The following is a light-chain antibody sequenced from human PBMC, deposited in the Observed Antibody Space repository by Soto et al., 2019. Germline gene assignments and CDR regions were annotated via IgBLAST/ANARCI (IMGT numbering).Light chain of an antibody. Sequence: HSVLTQPPSASGTPGQKVFISCSGSSSNIGGTNYAYWYQQLPGAAPKLLMHSNNLRPSGVPERFSGSKFGTAASLAISGLRSEDEAVYYCASWDDRLGAVMFGGGTKLTVL. V-gene: IGLV1-47*02. CDR3: ASWDDRLGAVM. CDR2: SNN. J-gene: IGLJ3*02. CDR1: SSNIGGTNY.